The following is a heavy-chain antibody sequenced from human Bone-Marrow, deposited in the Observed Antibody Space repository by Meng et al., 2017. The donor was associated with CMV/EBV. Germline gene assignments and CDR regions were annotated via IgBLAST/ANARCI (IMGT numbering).Heavy chain of an antibody. V-gene: IGHV3-20*04. CDR3: ARDANDILTGYYQLGYYYYYYGMDV. Sequence: GESLKISCAASGFTFDDYGMSWVRQAPGKGLEWVAGINWNGGSTGYADSVKGRFTISRDNAKNSLYLQMNSLRAEDTAVYYCARDANDILTGYYQLGYYYYYYGMDVWGQGTTVTGSS. J-gene: IGHJ6*01. D-gene: IGHD3-9*01. CDR2: INWNGGST. CDR1: GFTFDDYG.